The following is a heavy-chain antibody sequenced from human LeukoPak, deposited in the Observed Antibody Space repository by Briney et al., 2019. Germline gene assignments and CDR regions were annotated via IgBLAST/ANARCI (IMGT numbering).Heavy chain of an antibody. Sequence: ASVKVSCKASGYTFTSYDINWVRQATGQGLEWKGWMNPNSGNTGYAQKFQGRVTMTRDTSTSTVYMELSSLRSEDTAVYYCARGGTRWDPRSWFDPWGQGTLVTVSS. CDR2: MNPNSGNT. D-gene: IGHD1-26*01. J-gene: IGHJ5*02. V-gene: IGHV1-8*01. CDR3: ARGGTRWDPRSWFDP. CDR1: GYTFTSYD.